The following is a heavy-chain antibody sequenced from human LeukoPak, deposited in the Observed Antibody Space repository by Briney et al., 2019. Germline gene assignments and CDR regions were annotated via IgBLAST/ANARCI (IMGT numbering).Heavy chain of an antibody. Sequence: SETLSLTCTVSGGSISSYYWSWIRQPPGKGLEWIGYIYYSGSTNYNPSLKSRVTISVDTSKNQFSLKLSSVTAADTAVYYCARDRTLVRCFDRVDAFDIWGQGTMVTVSS. CDR1: GGSISSYY. J-gene: IGHJ3*02. CDR2: IYYSGST. V-gene: IGHV4-59*01. D-gene: IGHD3-9*01. CDR3: ARDRTLVRCFDRVDAFDI.